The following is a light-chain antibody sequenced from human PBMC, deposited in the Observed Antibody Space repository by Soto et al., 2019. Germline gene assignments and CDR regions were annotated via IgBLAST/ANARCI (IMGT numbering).Light chain of an antibody. CDR2: GAS. CDR3: QQYDSSLGLT. CDR1: QSVSSSY. V-gene: IGKV3-20*01. J-gene: IGKJ4*01. Sequence: EIVLTQSTGTLSLSPGERATLSCRASQSVSSSYLAWYQQKPGQAPRLLIYGASSRATGIPDRFSGSGSGTDFTLTISRLEPEDFAVYYWQQYDSSLGLTFGGGTKVEIK.